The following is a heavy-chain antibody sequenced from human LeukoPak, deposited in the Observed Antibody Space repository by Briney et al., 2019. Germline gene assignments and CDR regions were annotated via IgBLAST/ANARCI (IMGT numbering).Heavy chain of an antibody. J-gene: IGHJ6*03. CDR3: ARVVTAVYYYYMDV. Sequence: ASVKVSCKASGYTFTGYYMHWVRQAPGQGLEWMGRINPNSGGTNYAQKFQGRVTVTRDTSISTAYMELSRLRSDDTAVYYCARVVTAVYYYYMDVWGKGTTVTVSS. CDR1: GYTFTGYY. V-gene: IGHV1-2*06. CDR2: INPNSGGT. D-gene: IGHD2-21*02.